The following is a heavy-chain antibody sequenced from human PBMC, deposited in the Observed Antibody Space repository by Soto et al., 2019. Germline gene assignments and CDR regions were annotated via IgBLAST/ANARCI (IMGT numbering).Heavy chain of an antibody. CDR3: AKANIAAAGKVYYFDY. J-gene: IGHJ4*02. V-gene: IGHV3-23*01. Sequence: EVQLLESGGGLVQPGGSLRLSCAASGFTFSSDAMSWVRQAPGKGLELVSAISGSGGSTYYADSVKGRFTISRDNSKNTLYLQMNSLRAEDTAVYYCAKANIAAAGKVYYFDYWGQGTLVTVSS. D-gene: IGHD6-13*01. CDR1: GFTFSSDA. CDR2: ISGSGGST.